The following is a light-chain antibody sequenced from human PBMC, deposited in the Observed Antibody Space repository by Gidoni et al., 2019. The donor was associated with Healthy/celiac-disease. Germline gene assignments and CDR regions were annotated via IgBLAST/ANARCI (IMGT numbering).Light chain of an antibody. Sequence: DVQLTQPPSSLPATVGDRVTITCRARQSLNRFLNWYQHIPGKAPTHLIYAASTLQSGVPSRFSGSGSGTQFTLTITSLHPEDSATYFCQQSQGTPWTFGQGTKVEIK. CDR1: QSLNRF. J-gene: IGKJ1*01. CDR3: QQSQGTPWT. V-gene: IGKV1-39*01. CDR2: AAS.